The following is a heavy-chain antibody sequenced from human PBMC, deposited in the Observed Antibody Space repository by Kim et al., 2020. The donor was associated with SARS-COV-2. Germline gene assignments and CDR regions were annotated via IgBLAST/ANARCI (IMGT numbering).Heavy chain of an antibody. D-gene: IGHD2-21*02. CDR2: FDPEDGET. Sequence: ASVKVSCKVSGYTLTELSMHWVRQAPGKGLEWMGGFDPEDGETIYAQKFQGRVTMTEDTSTDTAYMELSSLRSEDTALYYCATAYAYCGGDCRGIDYWGQGTLVTVSS. J-gene: IGHJ4*02. CDR1: GYTLTELS. V-gene: IGHV1-24*01. CDR3: ATAYAYCGGDCRGIDY.